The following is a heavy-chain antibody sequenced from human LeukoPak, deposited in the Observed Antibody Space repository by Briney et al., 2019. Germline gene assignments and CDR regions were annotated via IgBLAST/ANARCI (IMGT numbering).Heavy chain of an antibody. CDR2: IYPGDSDT. Sequence: GASLKICCEGSGSIFTSYWIGGGRQLRGKGVEWMGIIYPGDSDTKDSPSFQGQVTISADKSISTAYLQWSSLKASDTAMYYCARKDGRFGTYYFDYWGQGTLVTVSS. CDR1: GSIFTSYW. D-gene: IGHD3-10*01. V-gene: IGHV5-51*01. CDR3: ARKDGRFGTYYFDY. J-gene: IGHJ4*02.